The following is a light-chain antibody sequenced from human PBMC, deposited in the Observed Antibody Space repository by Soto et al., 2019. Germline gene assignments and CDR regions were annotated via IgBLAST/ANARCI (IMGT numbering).Light chain of an antibody. CDR3: QSWGTGIQRV. CDR1: SGHSSYA. Sequence: QLVLTQSPSASASLGASVKLTCTLSSGHSSYAIAWHQQQPEKGPRYLMKLNSDGSHSKGDGIPDRFSGSSPGAERYLTISSLQHEDEADYCCQSWGTGIQRVFGGGTKLTVL. V-gene: IGLV4-69*01. CDR2: LNSDGSH. J-gene: IGLJ3*02.